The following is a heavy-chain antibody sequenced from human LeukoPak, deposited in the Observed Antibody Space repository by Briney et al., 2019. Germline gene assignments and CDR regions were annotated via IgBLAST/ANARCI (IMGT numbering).Heavy chain of an antibody. D-gene: IGHD1-26*01. J-gene: IGHJ3*01. CDR3: AKDQKGGSYYLAFDV. CDR2: ISYDGTNK. Sequence: PGGSLRLSCAASGFTFSSYGMHWVRQAPGKGLEWVAVISYDGTNKYYIDSVKGRFTLSRDNSKNTLYLQMNSLRAEDTAVYYFAKDQKGGSYYLAFDVWGQGTVVTVCS. CDR1: GFTFSSYG. V-gene: IGHV3-30*18.